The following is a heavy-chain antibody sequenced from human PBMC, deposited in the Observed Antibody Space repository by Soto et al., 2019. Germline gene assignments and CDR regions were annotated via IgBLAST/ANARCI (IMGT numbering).Heavy chain of an antibody. V-gene: IGHV1-69*01. Sequence: QVQLVQSGAEVKKPGSSVKVSCKASGGTFSSYAISWVRQAPGQGLEWMGGIIPIFGTANYTQKFQGRVTITADESMSTAYMELSSLRSEDTAVYYCARGIPSPYCGGDCYYGIHDYWGQGTLVTVSS. D-gene: IGHD2-21*02. CDR3: ARGIPSPYCGGDCYYGIHDY. J-gene: IGHJ4*02. CDR2: IIPIFGTA. CDR1: GGTFSSYA.